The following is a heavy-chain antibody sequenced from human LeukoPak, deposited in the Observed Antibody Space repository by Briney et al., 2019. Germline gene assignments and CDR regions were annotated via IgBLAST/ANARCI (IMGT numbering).Heavy chain of an antibody. J-gene: IGHJ6*02. CDR1: GFTFSNAW. V-gene: IGHV3-15*01. D-gene: IGHD5-12*01. CDR3: ARDHGGYSNYGMDV. Sequence: PGGSLRLSCAASGFTFSNAWMSWVRQAPGKGLEWVGRIKSKTDGGTTDYAAPVKGRFTISRDDSKNTLYLQMNSLKTEDTAVYYCARDHGGYSNYGMDVWGQGTTVTVSS. CDR2: IKSKTDGGTT.